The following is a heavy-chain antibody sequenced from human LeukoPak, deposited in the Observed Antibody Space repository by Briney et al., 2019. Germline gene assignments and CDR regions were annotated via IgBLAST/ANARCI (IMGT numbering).Heavy chain of an antibody. CDR1: GYTFTGYY. J-gene: IGHJ6*04. CDR2: INPNSGGT. V-gene: IGHV1-2*02. CDR3: ARGHYYYYGMDV. Sequence: GASVKVSCKASGYTFTGYYMHWVRQAPGQGLEWMGWINPNSGGTKYAQKFQGRVTMTRDTSISTAYMELSRLRSDDTAVYCCARGHYYYYGMDVWGEGTTVTVSS.